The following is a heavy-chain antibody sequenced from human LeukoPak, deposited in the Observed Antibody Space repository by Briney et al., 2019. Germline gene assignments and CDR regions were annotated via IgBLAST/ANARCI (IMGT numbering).Heavy chain of an antibody. CDR3: ARPLFGASPGY. CDR2: IKEDGSET. Sequence: GGSLRLSCAASGFAFSSHWMTWVRQAPGRGLEWVANIKEDGSETFYGDSVKGRFTISRDNAENSLNLQMNNLRPEDTATYYCARPLFGASPGYWGQGTLVTVSS. CDR1: GFAFSSHW. V-gene: IGHV3-7*01. J-gene: IGHJ4*02. D-gene: IGHD1-26*01.